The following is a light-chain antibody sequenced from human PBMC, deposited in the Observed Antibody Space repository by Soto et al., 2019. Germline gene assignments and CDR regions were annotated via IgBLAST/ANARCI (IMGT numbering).Light chain of an antibody. J-gene: IGKJ1*01. CDR3: QQSFSNLSWT. CDR2: AAS. Sequence: DIQMTQSPSSLSASVGDRVTITCRASQSISTYLNWYQHKQGKAPQLLISAASSLQSGVPSRFSGSGSGTDFTLTISSLQPEDFANYYCQQSFSNLSWTFGQGTKVDIX. V-gene: IGKV1-39*01. CDR1: QSISTY.